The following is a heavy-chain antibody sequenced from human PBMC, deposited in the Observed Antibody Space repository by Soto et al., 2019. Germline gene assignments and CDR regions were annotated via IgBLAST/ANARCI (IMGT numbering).Heavy chain of an antibody. CDR1: GGSISSYY. J-gene: IGHJ3*02. Sequence: SETLSLTCTVSGGSISSYYWSWIRQPPGKGLEWIGYIYYSGSTNYNPSLKSRVTISVDTSKNQFSLKLSSVTAADTAVYYCAKDKAYYDSSGSDDAFDIWGQGTMVTVSS. D-gene: IGHD3-22*01. V-gene: IGHV4-59*12. CDR3: AKDKAYYDSSGSDDAFDI. CDR2: IYYSGST.